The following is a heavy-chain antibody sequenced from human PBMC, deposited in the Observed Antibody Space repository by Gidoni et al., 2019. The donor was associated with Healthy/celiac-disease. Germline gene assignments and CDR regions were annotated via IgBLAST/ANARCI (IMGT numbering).Heavy chain of an antibody. CDR3: ARALKAGSYYGSGQFDP. D-gene: IGHD3-10*01. J-gene: IGHJ5*02. CDR2: IYYSGRT. CDR1: CGSISSGGYS. V-gene: IGHV4-31*03. Sequence: QVQLQESGPGLVKPSQTLSPTCTVSCGSISSGGYSWSWIRQHPGKGLEWIGYIYYSGRTYYNPYLKSRVTISVDTSKNQFSLKLSAVTAADTAVYYCARALKAGSYYGSGQFDPWGQGTLVTVSS.